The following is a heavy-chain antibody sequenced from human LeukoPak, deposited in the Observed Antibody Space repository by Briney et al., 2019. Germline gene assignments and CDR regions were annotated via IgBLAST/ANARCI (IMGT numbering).Heavy chain of an antibody. J-gene: IGHJ5*02. V-gene: IGHV1-2*02. CDR3: AREGTWLFGSPNWFDP. CDR2: INPNSGGT. D-gene: IGHD3-16*01. CDR1: GYTFTGYY. Sequence: GASVKVSCKASGYTFTGYYKHWVRQAPGQGLEWMGWINPNSGGTNYAQKFQGRVTMTRDTSISTAYMELSRLRSDDTAVYYCAREGTWLFGSPNWFDPWGQGTLVTVSS.